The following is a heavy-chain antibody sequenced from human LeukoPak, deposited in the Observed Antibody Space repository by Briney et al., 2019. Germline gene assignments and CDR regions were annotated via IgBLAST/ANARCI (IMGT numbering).Heavy chain of an antibody. J-gene: IGHJ4*02. CDR2: ISGSGGST. Sequence: GGSLRLSCAASGFTFSSYAMSWVRQAPGKGLEWASAISGSGGSTYYADSVKGRFTISRDNSKNTLYLQMNSLRAEDTAVYYCAEVGLTYYYDSSGQYYFDYWGQGTLVTVSS. D-gene: IGHD3-22*01. CDR1: GFTFSSYA. V-gene: IGHV3-23*01. CDR3: AEVGLTYYYDSSGQYYFDY.